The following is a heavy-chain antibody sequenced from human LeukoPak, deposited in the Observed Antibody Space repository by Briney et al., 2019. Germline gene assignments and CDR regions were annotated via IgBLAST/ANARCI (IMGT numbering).Heavy chain of an antibody. Sequence: ASVKVSCKASGYTFTGYYMHWVRQAPRQGLEWMGWINPNSGGTNYAQKFQGRATMTRDTSISTAYMELSRLRSDDTAVYYCAKVSGYYYEVFQHWGQGTLVTVSS. CDR2: INPNSGGT. CDR1: GYTFTGYY. CDR3: AKVSGYYYEVFQH. V-gene: IGHV1-2*02. J-gene: IGHJ1*01. D-gene: IGHD3-22*01.